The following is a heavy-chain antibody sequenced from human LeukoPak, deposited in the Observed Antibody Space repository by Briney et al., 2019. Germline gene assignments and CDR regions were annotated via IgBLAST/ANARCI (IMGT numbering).Heavy chain of an antibody. CDR1: RYSFTSSD. D-gene: IGHD6-19*01. V-gene: IGHV1-8*03. CDR2: RNPNNGNT. J-gene: IGHJ6*03. CDR3: ARGSGWRSNFYFYMDV. Sequence: ASVKVSCKASRYSFTSSDIKWVRQAPGQGLEWMGWRNPNNGNTEYAQKFQGRLTITSNTATFTAYMELSSLTAEDTAIYYCARGSGWRSNFYFYMDVWGKRTTVTVSS.